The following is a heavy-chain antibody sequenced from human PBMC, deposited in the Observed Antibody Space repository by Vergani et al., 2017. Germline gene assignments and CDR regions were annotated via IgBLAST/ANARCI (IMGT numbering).Heavy chain of an antibody. V-gene: IGHV3-21*01. CDR3: ARDPDRGVVGGDY. D-gene: IGHD3-10*01. J-gene: IGHJ4*02. Sequence: EVQLVESGGGLVKPGGSLRLSCAASGFTFSDYSMNWVRQAPGKGLEWVSSITGSSSYIYYADSVKGRFTISRDNAKNSLYLQMNSLRAEDTAVYYCARDPDRGVVGGDYWGQGTLVTVSS. CDR1: GFTFSDYS. CDR2: ITGSSSYI.